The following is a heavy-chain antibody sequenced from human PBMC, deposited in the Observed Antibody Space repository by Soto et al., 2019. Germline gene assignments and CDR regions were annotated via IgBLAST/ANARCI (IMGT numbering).Heavy chain of an antibody. V-gene: IGHV4-30-4*01. J-gene: IGHJ5*02. D-gene: IGHD6-19*01. CDR2: IYYSGST. Sequence: SETLSLTCTVSGGSISSGDYYWSWIRQPPGKGLEWIGYIYYSGSTYYNPSLKSRVTISVDTSKNQFSLKLSSVTAADTAVYYCARDQLAGSDGKWFDPWGQGTLVTVPQ. CDR1: GGSISSGDYY. CDR3: ARDQLAGSDGKWFDP.